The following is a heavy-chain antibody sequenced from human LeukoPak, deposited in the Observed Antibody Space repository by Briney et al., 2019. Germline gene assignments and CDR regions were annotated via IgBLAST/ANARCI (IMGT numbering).Heavy chain of an antibody. D-gene: IGHD1-26*01. J-gene: IGHJ4*02. CDR2: ISHTGRT. CDR1: GVSFSGYY. Sequence: SETLSLTCGVSGVSFSGYYWSWIRQAPGKGPEWTGEISHTGRTAYNPSLKSRVTISLDTSKNQFSLKLTFVSAADTAVYYCTRTSPGIPLDFWGQGTLVTVSS. CDR3: TRTSPGIPLDF. V-gene: IGHV4-34*01.